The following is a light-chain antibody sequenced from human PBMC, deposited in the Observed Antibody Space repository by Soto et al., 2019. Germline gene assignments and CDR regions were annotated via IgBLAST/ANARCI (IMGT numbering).Light chain of an antibody. J-gene: IGKJ5*01. CDR1: QSVSSY. CDR3: QQRSNWPS. V-gene: IGKV3-11*01. Sequence: EIVLTQSPGTLSLSPWEIATLSCRASQSVSSYLAWYQQKPGQAPRLLIYDASNRATGIPARFSGSGSGTDFTLTISSLEPEDFAVYYCQQRSNWPSFGQGTRLEIK. CDR2: DAS.